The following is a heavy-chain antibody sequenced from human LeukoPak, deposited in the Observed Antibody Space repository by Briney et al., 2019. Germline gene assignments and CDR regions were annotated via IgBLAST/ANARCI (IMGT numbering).Heavy chain of an antibody. CDR2: ISYDGSNK. CDR1: GFTFSSYS. V-gene: IGHV3-30*16. CDR3: ARDSDIVVVVAASNGMDV. J-gene: IGHJ6*04. Sequence: PGGSLRLSCAASGFTFSSYSMHWVRQAPGKGLEWVAVISYDGSNKFYADSVKGRFTISRANSKNTLYLQMNSLRAEDTAVYYCARDSDIVVVVAASNGMDVWGKGTTVTVSS. D-gene: IGHD2-15*01.